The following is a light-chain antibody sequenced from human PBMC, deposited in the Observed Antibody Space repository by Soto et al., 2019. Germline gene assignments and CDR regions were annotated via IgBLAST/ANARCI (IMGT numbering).Light chain of an antibody. CDR1: QSIRSL. CDR2: DAS. CDR3: QQSYSTPPT. Sequence: DIQMTQSPSTLSAPLGDRVTITCRASQSIRSLLAWYQQKPGKAPKVLIYDASSLGSGVPSRFSAGGSGVDFTLTISSLQPEDFATYYCQQSYSTPPTFGQGTRLEI. V-gene: IGKV1-39*01. J-gene: IGKJ5*01.